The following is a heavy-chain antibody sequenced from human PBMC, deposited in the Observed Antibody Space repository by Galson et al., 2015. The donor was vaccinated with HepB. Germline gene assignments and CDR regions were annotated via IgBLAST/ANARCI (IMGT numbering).Heavy chain of an antibody. CDR3: ARLTGYDFYNWFDP. CDR2: ISDSGTT. J-gene: IGHJ5*02. Sequence: ETLSLTCTVSGGFISSNYWSWLRQPPGKGPEWIAYISDSGTTDYNPSLRSRVHISIDTSRNQFSLKLSSVTAADTALYYCARLTGYDFYNWFDPWGQGTRVTVSS. V-gene: IGHV4-59*01. D-gene: IGHD5-12*01. CDR1: GGFISSNY.